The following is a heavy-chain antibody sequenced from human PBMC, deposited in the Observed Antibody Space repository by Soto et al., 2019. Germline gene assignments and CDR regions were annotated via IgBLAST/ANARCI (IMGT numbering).Heavy chain of an antibody. CDR2: IKQDGSEK. CDR3: ARDKERGWGRYYYYYYGMDV. CDR1: GFTFSSYW. D-gene: IGHD6-19*01. V-gene: IGHV3-7*01. J-gene: IGHJ6*02. Sequence: GGSLRLSCAASGFTFSSYWMSWVRQAPGKGLEWVANIKQDGSEKYYVDSVKGRFTISRDNAKNSLYLQMNSLRAEDTAVYYCARDKERGWGRYYYYYYGMDVWGQGTTVTVSS.